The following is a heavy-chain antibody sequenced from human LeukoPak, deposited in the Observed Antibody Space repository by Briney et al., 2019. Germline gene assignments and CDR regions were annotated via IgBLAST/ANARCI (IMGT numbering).Heavy chain of an antibody. J-gene: IGHJ4*02. V-gene: IGHV4-31*03. CDR1: GGSISSGGYY. CDR3: ARVGYGEYVVDY. CDR2: IYYSGST. Sequence: SETLSLTCTVSGGSISSGGYYWSWIRQHPGKGLEWIGYIYYSGSTYYNPSLKSRVTISVDTSKNQFSLKLSSVTAADTAVYYCARVGYGEYVVDYWGQGTLVTVSS. D-gene: IGHD4-17*01.